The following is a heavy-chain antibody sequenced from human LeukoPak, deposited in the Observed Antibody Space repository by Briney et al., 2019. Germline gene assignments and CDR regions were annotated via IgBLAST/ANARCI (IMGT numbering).Heavy chain of an antibody. J-gene: IGHJ6*03. D-gene: IGHD1-1*01. V-gene: IGHV4-30-4*01. Sequence: SQTLSLTCTVSGGSISSGDYYWSWIRQPPGKGLEWIGYIYYSGSTYYNPSLKSRVTISVDTSKNQFSLKLSSVTAADTAVYYCATAARYNWNDGGGYYYYYMDVWGKGTTVTVSS. CDR2: IYYSGST. CDR1: GGSISSGDYY. CDR3: ATAARYNWNDGGGYYYYYMDV.